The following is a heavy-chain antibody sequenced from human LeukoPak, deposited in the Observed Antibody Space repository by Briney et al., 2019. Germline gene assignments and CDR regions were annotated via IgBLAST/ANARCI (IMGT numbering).Heavy chain of an antibody. V-gene: IGHV1-8*01. CDR1: GYSLTSYD. D-gene: IGHD6-13*01. J-gene: IGHJ5*02. CDR2: MNPSNGNT. CDR3: ARGSAAPYP. Sequence: ASVNVSCKASGYSLTSYDVNWVRQATGQGLEWMGWMNPSNGNTGYAQKFQGRVTMTRNTSISTAYMELSSLRSEDTAVYYCARGSAAPYPWGQGTLVTVSS.